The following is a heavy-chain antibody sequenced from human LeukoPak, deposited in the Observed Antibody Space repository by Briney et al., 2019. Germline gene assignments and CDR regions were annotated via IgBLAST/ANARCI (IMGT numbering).Heavy chain of an antibody. Sequence: ASVKVSCKVVEYSFTGYYMHWVRQAPGQGLEWMGWINPNSGGTNYAQKFQGRVTMTRDTSISTAYMELSRLRSDDTAVYYCAREKYDILTGYYNRFGYWGQGTLVTVSS. J-gene: IGHJ4*02. D-gene: IGHD3-9*01. CDR1: EYSFTGYY. CDR3: AREKYDILTGYYNRFGY. V-gene: IGHV1-2*02. CDR2: INPNSGGT.